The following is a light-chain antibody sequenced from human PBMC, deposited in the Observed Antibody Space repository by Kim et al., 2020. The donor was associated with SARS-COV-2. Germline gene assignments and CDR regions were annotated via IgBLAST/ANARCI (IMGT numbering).Light chain of an antibody. CDR3: HQYDDLI. V-gene: IGKV1-33*01. CDR2: DAS. J-gene: IGKJ4*01. CDR1: QDSTNY. Sequence: LSASVGDRVTITCQASQDSTNYLNWYPHKPGKAPNLLIYDASNLETGVPSRFSGSGSGTHYTFTISSLQPEDFATYYCHQYDDLIFGGGTKVDIK.